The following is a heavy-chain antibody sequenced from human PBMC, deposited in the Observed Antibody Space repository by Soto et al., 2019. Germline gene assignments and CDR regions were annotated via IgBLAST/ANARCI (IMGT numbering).Heavy chain of an antibody. Sequence: QVTLKESGPVLVKPTETLTLTCTVSGFSLSNARMGVSWIRQPPGKALEWLAHIFSNDEKSYSTSLKSRLTISKDTSKSQVVLTMTNMDPVDTATYYCARVYGDYEINLYYYYYGMDVWGQGTTVTVSS. CDR1: GFSLSNARMG. CDR3: ARVYGDYEINLYYYYYGMDV. D-gene: IGHD4-17*01. J-gene: IGHJ6*02. CDR2: IFSNDEK. V-gene: IGHV2-26*01.